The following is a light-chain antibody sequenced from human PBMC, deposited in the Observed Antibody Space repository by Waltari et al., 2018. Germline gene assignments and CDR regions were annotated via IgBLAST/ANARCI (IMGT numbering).Light chain of an antibody. CDR1: QSLLHSNGYTY. CDR3: MQALQTPRN. Sequence: DIVMTQSPLSLPVTPGEPASISCRSSQSLLHSNGYTYLDWYLQKPGQSPQVLIYWGSNRASGVPDRFSGSGSGTDFTLKISRVEAEDVGVYYCMQALQTPRNFGQGTRLEIK. CDR2: WGS. J-gene: IGKJ5*01. V-gene: IGKV2-28*01.